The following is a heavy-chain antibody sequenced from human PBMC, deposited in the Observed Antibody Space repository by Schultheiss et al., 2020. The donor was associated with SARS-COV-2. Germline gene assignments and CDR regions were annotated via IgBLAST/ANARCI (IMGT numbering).Heavy chain of an antibody. CDR1: GFTFSNYG. V-gene: IGHV3-33*01. CDR3: ARDQTYYYGSGSLDY. D-gene: IGHD3-10*01. Sequence: GGSLRLSCAASGFTFSNYGMHWVRQAPGKGLDWVAVIWYDGSNKYYGDSVKGRFTISRDTSKNTLYLQMNSLRAEDTAVYYCARDQTYYYGSGSLDYWGQGTLVTVSS. J-gene: IGHJ4*02. CDR2: IWYDGSNK.